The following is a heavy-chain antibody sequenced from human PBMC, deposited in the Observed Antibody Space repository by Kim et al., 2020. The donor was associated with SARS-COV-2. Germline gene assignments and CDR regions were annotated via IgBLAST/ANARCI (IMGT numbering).Heavy chain of an antibody. CDR3: VKRPHDNYYYFDY. CDR2: ISNNGGST. V-gene: IGHV3-64D*06. D-gene: IGHD4-4*01. Sequence: GGSLRLSCSASGFTFSSHDIYWVRQAPGKGLEYVSAISNNGGSTYYADSVKGRFTISRDNSKNTLYLQMSSLRGDDTAVYYCVKRPHDNYYYFDYWGQGTLVTVSS. J-gene: IGHJ4*02. CDR1: GFTFSSHD.